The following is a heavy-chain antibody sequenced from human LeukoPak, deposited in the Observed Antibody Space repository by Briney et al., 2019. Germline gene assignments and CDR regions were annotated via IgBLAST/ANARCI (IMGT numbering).Heavy chain of an antibody. Sequence: GGSLRLSCAASGFTVSSNYMSWVRQAPGKGLEWVSLIYSGGSTYYADSVKGRFTISRHNSKNTLYLQMNSLRAEDTAVYYCARSDYGSEDYWGQGTLVTVSS. CDR2: IYSGGST. D-gene: IGHD3-10*01. J-gene: IGHJ4*02. V-gene: IGHV3-53*04. CDR1: GFTVSSNY. CDR3: ARSDYGSEDY.